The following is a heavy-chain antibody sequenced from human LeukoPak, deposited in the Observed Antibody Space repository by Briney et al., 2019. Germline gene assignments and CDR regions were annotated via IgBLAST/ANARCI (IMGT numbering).Heavy chain of an antibody. D-gene: IGHD1-26*01. CDR1: GGSISSSSYY. J-gene: IGHJ4*02. CDR3: ARLLRGSYSLFDY. CDR2: IYYSGST. V-gene: IGHV4-39*01. Sequence: SETLSLTCTVSGGSISSSSYYWGWIRQPPWKGLEWIGSIYYSGSTYYNPSLKSRVTISVDTSKNQFSLKLSSVTDAGTAVYYCARLLRGSYSLFDYWGQGTLVTVSS.